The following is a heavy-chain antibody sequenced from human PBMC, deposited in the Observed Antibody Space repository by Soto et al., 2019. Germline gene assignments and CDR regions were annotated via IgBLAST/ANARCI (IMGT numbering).Heavy chain of an antibody. CDR1: GYTFTSYD. J-gene: IGHJ5*02. Sequence: QVQLVQSGAEVKKPGASVKVSCKASGYTFTSYDINWVRQATGQGLEWMGWMNPNSGNTGYAQKYQVRVTMTRNTFISTAYMALSSLTSDVTAVYNYASGFGSAVTTMYNWFDPWGQGTLVTVSS. V-gene: IGHV1-8*01. CDR3: ASGFGSAVTTMYNWFDP. CDR2: MNPNSGNT. D-gene: IGHD4-4*01.